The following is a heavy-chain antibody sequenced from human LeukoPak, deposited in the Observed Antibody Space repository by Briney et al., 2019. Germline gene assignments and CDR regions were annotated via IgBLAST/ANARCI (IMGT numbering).Heavy chain of an antibody. CDR1: GYTFTSYY. J-gene: IGHJ4*02. D-gene: IGHD5-12*01. CDR3: ARGETDSGYDYFSTYYFDY. CDR2: INPSGGST. V-gene: IGHV1-46*01. Sequence: GASVKVSCKASGYTFTSYYMHWVRQAPGQGLEWMGIINPSGGSTSYAQKFQGRVTMTRDTSTSTVYMELSSLRSEDTAVYDCARGETDSGYDYFSTYYFDYWGQGTLVTVSS.